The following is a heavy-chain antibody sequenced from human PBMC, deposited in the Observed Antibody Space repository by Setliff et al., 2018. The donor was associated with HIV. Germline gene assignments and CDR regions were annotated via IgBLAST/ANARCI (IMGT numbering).Heavy chain of an antibody. CDR3: ARIAWPWWQWLVRSGKWYFDY. CDR2: MNPNSGNT. J-gene: IGHJ4*02. V-gene: IGHV1-8*01. D-gene: IGHD6-19*01. CDR1: GYTFTSYD. Sequence: RASVKVSCKASGYTFTSYDINWVRQATGQGLEWMGWMNPNSGNTGYAQKFQGRVTMTRNTSISTAYMELSSLRSEDTAVYYCARIAWPWWQWLVRSGKWYFDYWGQGTLVTVSS.